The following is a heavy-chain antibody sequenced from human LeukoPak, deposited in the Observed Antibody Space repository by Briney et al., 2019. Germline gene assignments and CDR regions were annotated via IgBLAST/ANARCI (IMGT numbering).Heavy chain of an antibody. CDR3: ARVLTAYFDH. D-gene: IGHD1-20*01. V-gene: IGHV4-34*01. Sequence: PSETLSLTCAVYGGSFSGYYWSWIRQPPGKGLEWIGEINHSGSTTYNPSLKSRVTISVDTSKNQFSLNLSSVPAADTAVYYCARVLTAYFDHWGQGTLVTVSS. J-gene: IGHJ4*02. CDR1: GGSFSGYY. CDR2: INHSGST.